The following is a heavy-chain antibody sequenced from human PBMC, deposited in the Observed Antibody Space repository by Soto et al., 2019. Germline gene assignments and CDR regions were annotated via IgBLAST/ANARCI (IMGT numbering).Heavy chain of an antibody. J-gene: IGHJ3*01. CDR3: ARSYYYDSSGYFIVGGDDAFDH. D-gene: IGHD3-22*01. CDR1: GGTFSSYA. V-gene: IGHV1-69*01. Sequence: QVQLVQSGAEVKKPGSSVNVSCKASGGTFSSYAISWVRQAPGQGLEWMGGIIPIFGTANYAQKFQGRVTITADASTSTAYMELSSLRSEDTAVYYCARSYYYDSSGYFIVGGDDAFDHWGQGTMVTVSS. CDR2: IIPIFGTA.